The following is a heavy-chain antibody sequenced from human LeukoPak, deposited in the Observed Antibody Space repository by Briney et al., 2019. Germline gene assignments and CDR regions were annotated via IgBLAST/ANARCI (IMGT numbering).Heavy chain of an antibody. CDR3: AKDSDHFNVGSDY. Sequence: GGSLRLSCAASGFTFSAYWMHWVRQVPGKGLVWVSRINNDGTATFFADSVKGRFTISRDNSKNTLYLQMNSLRAEDTAVYYCAKDSDHFNVGSDYWGQGTLVTVSS. CDR2: INNDGTAT. CDR1: GFTFSAYW. J-gene: IGHJ4*02. V-gene: IGHV3-74*01. D-gene: IGHD1-14*01.